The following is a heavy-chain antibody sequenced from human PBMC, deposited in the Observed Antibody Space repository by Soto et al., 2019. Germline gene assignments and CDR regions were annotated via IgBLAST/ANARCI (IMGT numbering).Heavy chain of an antibody. J-gene: IGHJ4*02. CDR1: GGSISSSSYY. CDR3: ARDTVTEGIKV. V-gene: IGHV4-31*03. CDR2: IYYSGST. D-gene: IGHD1-20*01. Sequence: QLQLQESGPGLVKPSETLSLTCTVSGGSISSSSYYWGWIRQHPGKGLEWIGYIYYSGSTYYNPSLKSRVTISVDTSKNQFSLKLSSVTAADTAVYYCARDTVTEGIKVWGQGTLVTVSS.